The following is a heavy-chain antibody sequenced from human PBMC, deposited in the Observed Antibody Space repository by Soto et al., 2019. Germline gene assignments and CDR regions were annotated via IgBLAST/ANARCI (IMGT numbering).Heavy chain of an antibody. Sequence: SETLSLTCTVSGGSINNYYWNWIRQPPGKGLEWIGYIYYSGSTNYNPSLKSRVTISVDTSKNQFSLKLSSVTAADTAVYYCARDLGGGSGSFDYWGQGTLVTVSS. CDR1: GGSINNYY. D-gene: IGHD3-10*01. V-gene: IGHV4-59*01. J-gene: IGHJ4*02. CDR2: IYYSGST. CDR3: ARDLGGGSGSFDY.